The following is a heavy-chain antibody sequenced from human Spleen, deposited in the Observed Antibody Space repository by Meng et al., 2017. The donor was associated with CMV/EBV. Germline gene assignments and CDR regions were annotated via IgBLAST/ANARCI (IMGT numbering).Heavy chain of an antibody. Sequence: QQKGAAGLLNLSGPLAITSSVYGGSFSVYYWSWIRQPPGKGLEWIGEINHSGSTNYNPSLKSRVTISVDTSKNQFSLKLSSVTAADTAVYYCARGAYSSSWTFDYWGQGTLVTVSS. D-gene: IGHD6-13*01. CDR2: INHSGST. J-gene: IGHJ4*02. CDR1: GGSFSVYY. CDR3: ARGAYSSSWTFDY. V-gene: IGHV4-34*01.